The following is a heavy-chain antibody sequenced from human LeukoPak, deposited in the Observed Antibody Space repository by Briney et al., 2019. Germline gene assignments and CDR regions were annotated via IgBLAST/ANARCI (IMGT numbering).Heavy chain of an antibody. D-gene: IGHD6-19*01. CDR1: GFTVSSYY. CDR2: FYVGGPT. CDR3: ARGAGWNFYEY. Sequence: QSGGSLRLSCAASGFTVSSYYMNWVRQAPGKGLEWVSVFYVGGPTYYADSVQGRFTISRDNSKNTVDLQMSSLRPEDTAVYYCARGAGWNFYEYWGHGTLVTVSS. J-gene: IGHJ4*01. V-gene: IGHV3-53*05.